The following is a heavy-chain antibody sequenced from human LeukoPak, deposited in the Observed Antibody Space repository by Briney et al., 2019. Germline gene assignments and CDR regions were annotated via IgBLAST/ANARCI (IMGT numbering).Heavy chain of an antibody. V-gene: IGHV1-2*02. CDR3: ARAVGYYDISTNYYTLYYLNY. J-gene: IGHJ4*02. CDR1: GYTFTGYY. CDR2: INPNSGGT. D-gene: IGHD3-9*01. Sequence: ASVKVSCKASGYTFTGYYMHWVRRAPGQGLEWMGWINPNSGGTNYAQKFQGRVTMTRDTTISTAYMELSRLRSDDTAVYYCARAVGYYDISTNYYTLYYLNYWGQGTLVTVSS.